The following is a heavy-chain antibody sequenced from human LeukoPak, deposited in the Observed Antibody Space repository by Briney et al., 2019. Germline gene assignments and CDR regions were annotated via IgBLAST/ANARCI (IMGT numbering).Heavy chain of an antibody. D-gene: IGHD4-23*01. CDR3: ARMTTVINLIDY. V-gene: IGHV4-4*07. Sequence: SETLSLTCTVSGGSINNYYWTWIRQPAGKGLEWIGRIYSSGKTNYNPSLKSRVTMSVDTSNNQLSLMMTSVTAADMAVFYCARMTTVINLIDYWGQGTLVTVSS. J-gene: IGHJ4*02. CDR2: IYSSGKT. CDR1: GGSINNYY.